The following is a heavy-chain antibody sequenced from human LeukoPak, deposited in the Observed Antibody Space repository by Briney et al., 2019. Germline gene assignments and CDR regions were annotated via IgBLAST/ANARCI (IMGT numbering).Heavy chain of an antibody. Sequence: GESLKISCKGSGYSFTSYWIGWVRQMPGKGLEWMGIIYPGDSDTRYSPSFQGQVTISADKSISTAHLQWSSLKASDTAMYYCARRLTYYYDSSGLYYFDYWGQGTLVTVSS. D-gene: IGHD3-22*01. CDR2: IYPGDSDT. CDR3: ARRLTYYYDSSGLYYFDY. V-gene: IGHV5-51*01. CDR1: GYSFTSYW. J-gene: IGHJ4*02.